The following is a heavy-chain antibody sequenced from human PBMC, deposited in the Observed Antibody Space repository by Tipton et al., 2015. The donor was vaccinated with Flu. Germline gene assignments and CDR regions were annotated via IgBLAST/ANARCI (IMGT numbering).Heavy chain of an antibody. D-gene: IGHD2-2*01. CDR2: IYHNKYT. V-gene: IGHV4-59*12. CDR3: ARDPSLGMPDYFDY. Sequence: TLSLTCTVSGGFISSYYWNWIRQPPGKGLEWIGYIYHNKYTKYNPSLKSRVTISVDASMSQFSLHLTSVTAADTAVYYCARDPSLGMPDYFDYWGQGILVTASS. CDR1: GGFISSYY. J-gene: IGHJ4*02.